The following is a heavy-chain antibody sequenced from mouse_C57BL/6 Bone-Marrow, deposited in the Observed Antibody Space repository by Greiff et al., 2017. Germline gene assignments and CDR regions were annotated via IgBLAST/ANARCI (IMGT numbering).Heavy chain of an antibody. V-gene: IGHV1-82*01. CDR2: IYPGDGDT. CDR1: GYAFSSSW. D-gene: IGHD4-1*02. J-gene: IGHJ3*01. CDR3: AQLGQGAWFAY. Sequence: QVQLQQSGPELVKPGASVKISCKASGYAFSSSWMNWVKQRPGKGLEWIGRIYPGDGDTNYNGKFKGKATLTADKSSSTAYMQLSSLTSEDSAVYFCAQLGQGAWFAYWGQGTLVTVSA.